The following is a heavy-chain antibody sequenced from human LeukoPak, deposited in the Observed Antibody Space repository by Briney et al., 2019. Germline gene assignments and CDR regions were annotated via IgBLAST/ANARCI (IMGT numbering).Heavy chain of an antibody. CDR2: ISWNSGSI. Sequence: GGSLRLSCAASGFTFDDYAMHWVRQAPGKGVEWGSGISWNSGSIGYADSVKGRFTISRDNAKNSLYLQMNSLRAEDTALYYCAKDSSGYYDHNWFDPWGQGTLVTVSS. CDR3: AKDSSGYYDHNWFDP. D-gene: IGHD3-22*01. V-gene: IGHV3-9*01. J-gene: IGHJ5*02. CDR1: GFTFDDYA.